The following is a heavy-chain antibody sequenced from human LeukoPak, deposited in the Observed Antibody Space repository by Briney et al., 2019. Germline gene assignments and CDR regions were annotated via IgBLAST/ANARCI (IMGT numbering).Heavy chain of an antibody. Sequence: SETLSLTCTVSGGSVSSSSYYWGWIRQPPGKGLEWIGSIYYSGSTYYNPSLKSRVSISVDTSKNQFSLKLSSVTAADTAVYYCARGPKRITMVYWFDPWGQGTLVTVSS. D-gene: IGHD3-10*01. CDR3: ARGPKRITMVYWFDP. CDR1: GGSVSSSSYY. J-gene: IGHJ5*02. V-gene: IGHV4-39*07. CDR2: IYYSGST.